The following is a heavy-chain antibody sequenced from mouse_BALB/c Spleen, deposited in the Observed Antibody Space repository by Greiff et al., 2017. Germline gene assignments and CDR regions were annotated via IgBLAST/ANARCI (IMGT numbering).Heavy chain of an antibody. D-gene: IGHD2-1*01. CDR2: INPNNGGT. V-gene: IGHV1-18*01. Sequence: EVQLQQSGPELVKPGASVKIPCKASGYTFTDYNMDWVKQSHGKSLEWIGDINPNNGGTIYNQKFKGKATLTVDKSSNTAYMQLSSLTSEDSAVYYCASGNYGMDYWGQGTSVTVSS. J-gene: IGHJ4*01. CDR1: GYTFTDYN. CDR3: ASGNYGMDY.